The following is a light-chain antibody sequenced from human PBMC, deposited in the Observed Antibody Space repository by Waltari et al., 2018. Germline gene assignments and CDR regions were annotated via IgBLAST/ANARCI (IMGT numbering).Light chain of an antibody. V-gene: IGKV1-39*01. J-gene: IGKJ5*01. CDR3: QQSYTTPRT. CDR1: QSINIY. CDR2: AAS. Sequence: DIQMTQSPSYLSASVGDRVTISCRASQSINIYLNWYQQQPGKAPKLLIFAASSLQSVVPSRFSGSGSGTDFTLTISSLQPEDFATYYCQQSYTTPRTFGQGTRLEIK.